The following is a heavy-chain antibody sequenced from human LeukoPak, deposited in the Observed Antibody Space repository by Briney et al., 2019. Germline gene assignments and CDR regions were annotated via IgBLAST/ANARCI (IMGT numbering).Heavy chain of an antibody. V-gene: IGHV4-4*02. D-gene: IGHD1-26*01. Sequence: SETLSLTCAVSGGSILSTNWWSWVRQPPGKGLEWTGEVHLNGATNYNPSVEGRVTMSIDKSKNHLSLEVISVTAADTATYYCTRESGAFSPFGFWGQGTLVTVSS. J-gene: IGHJ4*02. CDR1: GGSILSTNW. CDR2: VHLNGAT. CDR3: TRESGAFSPFGF.